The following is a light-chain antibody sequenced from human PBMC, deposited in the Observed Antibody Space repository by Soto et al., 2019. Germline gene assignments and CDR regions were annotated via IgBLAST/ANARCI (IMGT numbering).Light chain of an antibody. Sequence: DIQMTQSPSTLSASVGDRVTITCRASQSISNRLAWYQQKPGKAPKLLIYDASSLERGVPSRFSGSGSGTEFTLTISSLQSEDFAVYYCQQYNKWPPTVGQGTKGDIK. J-gene: IGKJ1*01. CDR3: QQYNKWPPT. CDR1: QSISNR. CDR2: DAS. V-gene: IGKV1-5*01.